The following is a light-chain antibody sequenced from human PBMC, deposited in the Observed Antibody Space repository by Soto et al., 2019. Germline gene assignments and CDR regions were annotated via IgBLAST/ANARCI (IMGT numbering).Light chain of an antibody. J-gene: IGLJ2*01. CDR3: SSYTSSSTYVV. CDR2: DVS. Sequence: QSALAHPASVSGSPGQSITISCTGTSSDVGGYNDVSWYQQHPGKAPKLMIYDVSNRPSGVSNRFSGSKSGNTTSLTISGLHDEDEADYYCSSYTSSSTYVVFGGGTKVTVL. CDR1: SSDVGGYND. V-gene: IGLV2-14*01.